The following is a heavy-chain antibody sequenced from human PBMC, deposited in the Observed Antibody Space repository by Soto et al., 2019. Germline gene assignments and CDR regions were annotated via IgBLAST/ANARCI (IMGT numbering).Heavy chain of an antibody. D-gene: IGHD3-9*01. J-gene: IGHJ4*02. Sequence: ASVKVSCKVSGYTLTELSMHWVRQAPGKGLEWMGGFDPEDGETIYAQKFQGRVTMTEDTSTDTAYMEPSSLRSEDTAVYYCATRFSPSGGYDILTGYPPYYFDYWGQGTLVTVSS. CDR1: GYTLTELS. CDR3: ATRFSPSGGYDILTGYPPYYFDY. CDR2: FDPEDGET. V-gene: IGHV1-24*01.